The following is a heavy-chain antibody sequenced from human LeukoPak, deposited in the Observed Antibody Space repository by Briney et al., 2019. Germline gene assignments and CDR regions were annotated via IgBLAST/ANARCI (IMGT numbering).Heavy chain of an antibody. Sequence: GGSLRLSCAASGFTVSRNYMGGVRQAPGKGLEWVSMIYSGGSTYYAASLKGRFTISTDNSKNTLYLQMNSLRAEDTAVYYCTKDNYYDSSGYYDYWGQGTLVTVSS. CDR2: IYSGGST. V-gene: IGHV3-53*01. CDR1: GFTVSRNY. D-gene: IGHD3-22*01. CDR3: TKDNYYDSSGYYDY. J-gene: IGHJ4*02.